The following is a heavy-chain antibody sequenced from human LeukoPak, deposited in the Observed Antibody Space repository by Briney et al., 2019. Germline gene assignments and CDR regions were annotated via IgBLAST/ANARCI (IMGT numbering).Heavy chain of an antibody. V-gene: IGHV3-74*03. CDR1: GFTFRYYA. Sequence: GGSLRLSCAASGFTFRYYAMHWVRQAPGKGLVWVSRINGDGSSTTYADSVKGRFTISRDNAKNTLYLQMNSLRAEDTAVYYCAKGGTTVVDYWGQGTLVTVSS. J-gene: IGHJ4*02. CDR2: INGDGSST. D-gene: IGHD4-23*01. CDR3: AKGGTTVVDY.